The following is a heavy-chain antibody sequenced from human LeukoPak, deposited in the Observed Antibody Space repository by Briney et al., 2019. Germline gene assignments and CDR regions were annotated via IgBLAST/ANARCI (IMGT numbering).Heavy chain of an antibody. Sequence: GGSLRLSCAASGFTFSIYEMNWVRQAPGKGLEWVSYISSGGSTMHYADSVKGRFTISRDNAKNSLCLQMNSLRAEDTAVYSCARMGEGYYFDYWGQGTLASLSS. J-gene: IGHJ4*02. V-gene: IGHV3-48*03. CDR2: ISSGGSTM. CDR1: GFTFSIYE. CDR3: ARMGEGYYFDY. D-gene: IGHD1-26*01.